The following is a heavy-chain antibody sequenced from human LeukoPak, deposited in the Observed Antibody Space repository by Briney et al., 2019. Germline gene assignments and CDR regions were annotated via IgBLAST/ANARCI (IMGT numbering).Heavy chain of an antibody. Sequence: SETLSLTCTVSGYSISSGYYWGWIRQPPGKGLEWIGSIYHSGSTYYNPSLKSRVTISVDTSKNQFSLKLSSVTAADTAVYYCARDLMEAAAGTKGWGQGTLVTVSS. CDR2: IYHSGST. J-gene: IGHJ4*02. D-gene: IGHD6-13*01. CDR1: GYSISSGYY. V-gene: IGHV4-38-2*02. CDR3: ARDLMEAAAGTKG.